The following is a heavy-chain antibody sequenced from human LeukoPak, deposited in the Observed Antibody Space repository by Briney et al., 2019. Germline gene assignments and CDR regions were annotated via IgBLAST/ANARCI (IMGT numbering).Heavy chain of an antibody. CDR1: GGSISSGDYY. D-gene: IGHD2-2*01. V-gene: IGHV4-30-4*01. CDR3: ARDCSSTSCYGGAYYYNYGMDV. Sequence: SETLSLTCTVSGGSISSGDYYWSWIRQPPGEGLEWIGYIYYSGSTYYNPSLKSRVTISVDTSKNQFSLKLSSVTAADTAVYYCARDCSSTSCYGGAYYYNYGMDVWGQGTTVTVSS. J-gene: IGHJ6*02. CDR2: IYYSGST.